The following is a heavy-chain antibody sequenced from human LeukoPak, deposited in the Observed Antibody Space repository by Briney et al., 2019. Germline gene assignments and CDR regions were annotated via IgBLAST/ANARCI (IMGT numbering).Heavy chain of an antibody. CDR3: ARIGRGTYYNHFDY. D-gene: IGHD3-10*01. V-gene: IGHV4-39*01. CDR2: MYYTGTT. J-gene: IGHJ4*02. Sequence: ETLSRTCSGTGCSSNSRKYYGGGVRQPPGKGLEWIGSMYYTGTTYYKPSLKSRVTISEDTSKNQFSLKLSSVTAADTAVYYCARIGRGTYYNHFDYWGQGTLVTVSS. CDR1: GCSSNSRKYY.